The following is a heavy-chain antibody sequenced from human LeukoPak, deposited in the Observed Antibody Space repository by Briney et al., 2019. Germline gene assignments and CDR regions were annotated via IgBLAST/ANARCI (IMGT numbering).Heavy chain of an antibody. CDR1: GGSISSYY. Sequence: SETLSLTCTVSGGSISSYYWGWIRQPPGKGLEWIGSIYYSGSTYYNPSLKSRVTISVDTSKSQFSLKLSSVTAADTAVYYCARPSYDSSGLFDYWGQGTLVTVSS. V-gene: IGHV4-39*01. CDR2: IYYSGST. J-gene: IGHJ4*02. D-gene: IGHD3-22*01. CDR3: ARPSYDSSGLFDY.